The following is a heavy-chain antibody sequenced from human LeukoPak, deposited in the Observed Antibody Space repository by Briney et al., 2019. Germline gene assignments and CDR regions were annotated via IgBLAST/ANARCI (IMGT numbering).Heavy chain of an antibody. CDR1: GGSFSGNY. J-gene: IGHJ3*02. CDR3: ARGRGGWLPIYLGEAAFDI. Sequence: PSETLSLTCAVYGGSFSGNYWGWIRQTPGKGLEWIGEINHRGSTNYNPSLKSRVTISVGTSKNQFSLKLSSVTAADTAIYYCARGRGGWLPIYLGEAAFDIWGKGQWSPSPQ. V-gene: IGHV4-34*01. CDR2: INHRGST. D-gene: IGHD3-10*01.